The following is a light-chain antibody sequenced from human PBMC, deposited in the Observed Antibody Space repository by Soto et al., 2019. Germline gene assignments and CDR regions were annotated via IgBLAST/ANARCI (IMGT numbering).Light chain of an antibody. J-gene: IGLJ1*01. Sequence: QSVLTQPPSASGSPGQSITISCIGANSDVGSYNYVSWYQQHPGKAPKLMIYEVSKRPSGVPDRFSGSKSGNTASLTVSGLQADDESDYYCSSYAGTNTRYLFGSGTKVTV. CDR2: EVS. CDR3: SSYAGTNTRYL. V-gene: IGLV2-8*01. CDR1: NSDVGSYNY.